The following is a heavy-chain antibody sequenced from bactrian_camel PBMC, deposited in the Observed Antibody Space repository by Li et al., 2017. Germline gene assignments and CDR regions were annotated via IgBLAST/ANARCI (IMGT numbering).Heavy chain of an antibody. CDR1: ESTYRSIC. CDR2: VDSNGVT. J-gene: IGHJ4*01. CDR3: AAEDQAPWDMGWICNYNS. V-gene: IGHV3S53*01. D-gene: IGHD3*01. Sequence: HVQLVESGGGSVQAGGSLTLSCSASESTYRSICMAWFRQAPGSQRETVATVDSNGVTKVAGSVKGRFTLSKDNAKNTLYLRMDNLKLEDTALYTCAAEDQAPWDMGWICNYNSWGQGTQVTVS.